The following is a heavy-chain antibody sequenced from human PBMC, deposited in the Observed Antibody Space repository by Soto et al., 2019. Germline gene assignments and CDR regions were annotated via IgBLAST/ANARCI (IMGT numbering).Heavy chain of an antibody. J-gene: IGHJ4*02. Sequence: QITLKESGPTLVKPTQTLTLTCNFSGFSLTTDGVGVGWVRQPPGGALEWLSLIYWDDDERYSPSLKTRLTITKDPSKNQVDLIMTNMDHVDTATYYCAHSRNLITEDAQVGDFDYRGQGILVTVSS. CDR2: IYWDDDE. CDR1: GFSLTTDGVG. D-gene: IGHD3-10*01. V-gene: IGHV2-5*02. CDR3: AHSRNLITEDAQVGDFDY.